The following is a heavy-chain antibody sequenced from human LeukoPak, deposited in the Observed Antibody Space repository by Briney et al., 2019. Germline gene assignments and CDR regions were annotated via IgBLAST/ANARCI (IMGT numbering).Heavy chain of an antibody. CDR2: INSDGSSA. Sequence: PGGSLRLSCAASGFTFSNYWMHWVRQAPGKGLVYVSRINSDGSSANYADSVQGRFTISRDNAKNTLYLEMNSLRVEDTALYYCAKDIGRVDTASTYMDVWGKGTTVTISS. CDR1: GFTFSNYW. J-gene: IGHJ6*03. V-gene: IGHV3-74*01. D-gene: IGHD5-18*01. CDR3: AKDIGRVDTASTYMDV.